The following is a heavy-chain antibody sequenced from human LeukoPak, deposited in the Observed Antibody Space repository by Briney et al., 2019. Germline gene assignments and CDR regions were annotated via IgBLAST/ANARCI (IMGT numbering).Heavy chain of an antibody. CDR1: GGSISSSSYY. V-gene: IGHV4-39*01. D-gene: IGHD1-26*01. Sequence: SETLSLTCTVSGGSISSSSYYWAWIRQPPGKGLEWIGSIHYSGSTYYNPSLQSRVTISIDTSKNQFSLKLSSVTAADTAVYYCASLRERSYYARGFDYWGQGTLVTVSS. CDR3: ASLRERSYYARGFDY. J-gene: IGHJ4*02. CDR2: IHYSGST.